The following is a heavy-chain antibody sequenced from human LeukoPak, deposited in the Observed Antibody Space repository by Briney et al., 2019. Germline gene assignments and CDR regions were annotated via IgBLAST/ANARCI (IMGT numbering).Heavy chain of an antibody. J-gene: IGHJ4*02. CDR3: ARRSSGYYYLVFGY. Sequence: SETLSLTCTVSGGSISSSSYYWSWIRQPPGKGLEWIGEINHSGSTNYNPSLKSRVTISVDTSKNQFSLKLSSVTAADTAVYYCARRSSGYYYLVFGYWGQGTLVTVSS. CDR2: INHSGST. V-gene: IGHV4-39*07. D-gene: IGHD3-22*01. CDR1: GGSISSSSYY.